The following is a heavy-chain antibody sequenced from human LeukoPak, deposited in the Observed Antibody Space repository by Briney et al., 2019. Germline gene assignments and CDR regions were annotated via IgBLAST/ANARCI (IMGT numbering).Heavy chain of an antibody. J-gene: IGHJ4*02. CDR1: GGSISSSSYY. D-gene: IGHD5-18*01. V-gene: IGHV4-61*05. CDR2: IYYSGST. Sequence: SETLSLTCTVSGGSISSSSYYWGWIRQPPGKGLGGTGYIYYSGSTNYNPSLKSRVTISVDTSKNQFSLKLSSVTAADTAVYYCARVSSHGYSYGYPDYWGQGTLVTVSS. CDR3: ARVSSHGYSYGYPDY.